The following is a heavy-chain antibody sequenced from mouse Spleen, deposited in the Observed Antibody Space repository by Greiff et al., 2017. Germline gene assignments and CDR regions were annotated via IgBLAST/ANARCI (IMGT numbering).Heavy chain of an antibody. CDR1: GYTFTDYY. CDR3: ARWGDYYAMDY. V-gene: IGHV1-76*01. J-gene: IGHJ4*01. CDR2: IYPGSGNT. Sequence: LVESGAELVRPGASVKLSCEASGYTFTDYYINWVKQRPGQGLEWIARIYPGSGNTYYNEKFKGKATLTAEKSSSTAYMQLSSLTSEDSAVYFCARWGDYYAMDYWGQGTSVTVSS.